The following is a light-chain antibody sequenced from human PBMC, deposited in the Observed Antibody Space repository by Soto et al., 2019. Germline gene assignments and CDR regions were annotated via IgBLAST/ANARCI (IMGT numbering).Light chain of an antibody. CDR2: ATS. CDR1: QGIAPY. CDR3: QKYNSAPLT. Sequence: QMTKSTSSLSAFVGDRVTITCRASQGIAPYLAWFQQKPGKVPKLLIYATSTLQSGVPSRFSGSGSGTDFTLTITSLHPQDVATYYCQKYNSAPLTFGGGT. V-gene: IGKV1-27*01. J-gene: IGKJ4*01.